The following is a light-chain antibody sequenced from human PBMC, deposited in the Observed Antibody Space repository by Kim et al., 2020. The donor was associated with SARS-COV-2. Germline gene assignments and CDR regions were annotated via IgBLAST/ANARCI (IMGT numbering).Light chain of an antibody. J-gene: IGLJ1*01. CDR3: QSYDSSLSGSRV. V-gene: IGLV1-40*01. CDR2: GNS. Sequence: VTISCTGSSSNIGAVYDVHWYQQLPGTAPKLLIYGNSNRPSGVPDRFSGSKSGTSASLAITGLQAEDEADYYCQSYDSSLSGSRVFGTGTKVTVL. CDR1: SSNIGAVYD.